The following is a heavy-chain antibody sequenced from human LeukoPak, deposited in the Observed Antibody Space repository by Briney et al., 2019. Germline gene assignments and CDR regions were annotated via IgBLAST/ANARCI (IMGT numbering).Heavy chain of an antibody. CDR2: IDSSSSYI. CDR3: ARAGAFGVVIIYGDY. D-gene: IGHD3-3*01. CDR1: GFNFSSYT. Sequence: NPGGSLRLSCAASGFNFSSYTMNWVRQAPGKGLEWVSSIDSSSSYIYYGHSLKGRFTISRDNAKNSLYLQMNSLRAEDTAVYYCARAGAFGVVIIYGDYWGQGTLVTVSS. V-gene: IGHV3-21*06. J-gene: IGHJ4*02.